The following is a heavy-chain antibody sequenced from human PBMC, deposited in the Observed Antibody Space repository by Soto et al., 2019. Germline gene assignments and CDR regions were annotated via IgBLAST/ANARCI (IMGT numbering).Heavy chain of an antibody. CDR3: AGTTSHYWYYMDV. D-gene: IGHD1-7*01. CDR2: TYYRSRWYN. J-gene: IGHJ6*03. V-gene: IGHV6-1*01. Sequence: SQTLSLTCAISGDSVSSNSAAWNWIRQSPSRGLEWLGRTYYRSRWYNDYAVSVKSRITINPDTSKKQFSLQLTSVTPEDMAVYYCAGTTSHYWYYMDVWGKGTTVTVSS. CDR1: GDSVSSNSAA.